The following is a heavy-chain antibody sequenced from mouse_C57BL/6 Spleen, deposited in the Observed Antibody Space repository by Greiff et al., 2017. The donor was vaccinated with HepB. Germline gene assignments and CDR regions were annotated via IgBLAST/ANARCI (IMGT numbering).Heavy chain of an antibody. CDR3: ARAFYDGYYVGAMDY. CDR1: GYSITSGYY. CDR2: ISYDGSN. J-gene: IGHJ4*01. D-gene: IGHD2-3*01. V-gene: IGHV3-6*01. Sequence: VQLQQSGPGLVKPSQSLSLTCSVTGYSITSGYYWNWIRQFPGNKLEWMGYISYDGSNNYNPSLKNRISITRDTSKNQFFLKLNSVTTEDTATYYCARAFYDGYYVGAMDYWGQGTSVTVSS.